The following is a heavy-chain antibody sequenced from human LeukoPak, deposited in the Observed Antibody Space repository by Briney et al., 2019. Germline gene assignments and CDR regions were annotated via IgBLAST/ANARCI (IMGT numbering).Heavy chain of an antibody. CDR2: IYHSGST. CDR3: ARDTYDILTGYYLYYYYGMDV. CDR1: GYSISSGYY. D-gene: IGHD3-9*01. Sequence: PSETLSLTCADSGYSISSGYYWGWIRQPPGKGLEWIGSIYHSGSTYYNPSLKSRVTISVDTSKNQFSLKLSSVTAADTAVYYCARDTYDILTGYYLYYYYGMDVWGKGTTVTVSS. V-gene: IGHV4-38-2*02. J-gene: IGHJ6*04.